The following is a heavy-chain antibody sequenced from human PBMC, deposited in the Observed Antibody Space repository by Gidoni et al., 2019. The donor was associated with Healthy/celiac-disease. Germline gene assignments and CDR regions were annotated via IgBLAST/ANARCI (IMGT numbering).Heavy chain of an antibody. J-gene: IGHJ4*02. D-gene: IGHD5-12*01. V-gene: IGHV4-34*01. CDR1: GGSFSGYY. CDR2: INHSGST. CDR3: ARVRDTVAGPFDY. Sequence: QVQLQQWGAGLLTPSETLSLTCAVYGGSFSGYYWSWIRHPPGKGLEWSGEINHSGSTNYNPSLKSLVTISVDTSKNQFSLKLSSVTAADTAVYYCARVRDTVAGPFDYWGQGTLVTVSS.